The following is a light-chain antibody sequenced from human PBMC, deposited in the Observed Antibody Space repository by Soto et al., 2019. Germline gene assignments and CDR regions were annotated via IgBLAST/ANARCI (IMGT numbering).Light chain of an antibody. CDR1: QSISDN. CDR2: GAS. CDR3: QMFHGCPWT. Sequence: EIVMTQSPATLSVSPGERATLSCRASQSISDNLACYQHKPGQAPSLLIYGASTRSTGIPARFSGSGSGTDFTLTISSLQSADFALYYCQMFHGCPWTVGQGTKVEIK. V-gene: IGKV3-15*01. J-gene: IGKJ1*01.